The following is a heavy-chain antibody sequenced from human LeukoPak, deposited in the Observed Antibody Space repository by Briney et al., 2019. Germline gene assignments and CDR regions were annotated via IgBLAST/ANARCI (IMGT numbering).Heavy chain of an antibody. Sequence: KPSETLSLTCTVSGGPISSGGYYWSWIRQHPGKGLEWIGYIYYSGSTYYNPSLKSRVTISVDTSKNQFSLKLSSVTAADTAVYYCAARHDYSNYVGYWGQGTLVTVSS. D-gene: IGHD4-11*01. CDR2: IYYSGST. J-gene: IGHJ4*02. CDR3: AARHDYSNYVGY. CDR1: GGPISSGGYY. V-gene: IGHV4-31*03.